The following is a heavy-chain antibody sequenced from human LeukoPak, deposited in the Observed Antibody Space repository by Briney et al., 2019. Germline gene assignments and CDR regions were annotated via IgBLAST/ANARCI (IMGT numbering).Heavy chain of an antibody. V-gene: IGHV1-69*13. J-gene: IGHJ4*02. CDR2: IIPIFGTA. CDR3: ARVTAIPAAHFDY. Sequence: ASVTVSCKASGGTFSSYAISWVRQAPGQGLEWMGGIIPIFGTANYAQKFQGRVTITADESTSTAYMELSSLRSEDTAVYYCARVTAIPAAHFDYWGQGTLVTVSS. CDR1: GGTFSSYA. D-gene: IGHD2-2*01.